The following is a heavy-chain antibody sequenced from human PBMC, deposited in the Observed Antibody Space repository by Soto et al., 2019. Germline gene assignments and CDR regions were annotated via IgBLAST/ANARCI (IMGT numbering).Heavy chain of an antibody. J-gene: IGHJ4*02. CDR3: ARTFGGSCSN. Sequence: QVQLQESGPGLVKPSGTLSLTCAVSDGSISSYNWWSWVRQPPGKGLQWIGEIFHSGSTNYNPSLKSRVTISVDKSRNQFSLKLTSETAADTAVYYCARTFGGSCSNWGQGSLVTVSS. CDR1: DGSISSYNW. V-gene: IGHV4-4*02. CDR2: IFHSGST. D-gene: IGHD2-15*01.